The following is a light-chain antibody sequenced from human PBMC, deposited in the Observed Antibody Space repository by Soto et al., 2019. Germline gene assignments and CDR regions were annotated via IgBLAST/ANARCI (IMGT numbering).Light chain of an antibody. J-gene: IGKJ5*01. CDR3: QQYHNWPPIT. CDR1: QSVYSS. V-gene: IGKV3-15*01. Sequence: EIVMTQSPATLSVSPGERVTLSCRASQSVYSSLAWYQQKRGQAPRLLIYATSSRAPDVPARFTASGSGTDFTFTITSLQSEDYAVYFCQQYHNWPPITFGQGTRLE. CDR2: ATS.